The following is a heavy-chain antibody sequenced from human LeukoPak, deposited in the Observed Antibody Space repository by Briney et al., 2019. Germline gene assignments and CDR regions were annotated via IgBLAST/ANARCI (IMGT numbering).Heavy chain of an antibody. CDR3: AKGYDSVGLDY. CDR2: IRSDGSNK. V-gene: IGHV3-30*02. D-gene: IGHD3-22*01. CDR1: GFTFINYG. Sequence: GGSLRLSCAASGFTFINYGMQLVRQAPGKGLEWVAFIRSDGSNKYYADYVKGRFTISRDNSKNTLYLQMNSLRAEDTAVYYCAKGYDSVGLDYWGQGTLVTVSS. J-gene: IGHJ4*02.